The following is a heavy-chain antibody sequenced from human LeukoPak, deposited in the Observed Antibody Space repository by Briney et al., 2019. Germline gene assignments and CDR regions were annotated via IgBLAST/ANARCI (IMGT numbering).Heavy chain of an antibody. CDR2: INPNSGGT. V-gene: IGHV1-2*02. CDR3: ARIRVRGVIYAFDI. CDR1: GYTFTGYY. D-gene: IGHD3-10*01. J-gene: IGHJ3*02. Sequence: GASVKVSCKASGYTFTGYYMHWVRQAPGQGLEWMGWINPNSGGTNYAQKFQGRVTMTRDTSISTAYMELSRLRSDDTAVYYCARIRVRGVIYAFDIWGQGTKITVSS.